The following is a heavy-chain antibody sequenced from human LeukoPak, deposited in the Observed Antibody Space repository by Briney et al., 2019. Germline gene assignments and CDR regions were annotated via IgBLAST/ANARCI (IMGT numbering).Heavy chain of an antibody. CDR2: IYYSGST. CDR1: GGSISSSSYY. CDR3: ASLPDYDFWSGYDLTGYYFDY. V-gene: IGHV4-39*01. Sequence: PSETLSLTCTVSGGSISSSSYYWGWIRQPPGKGLEWIGSIYYSGSTYYNPSLKSRATISVDTSKNQFSLKLSSVTAADTAVYYCASLPDYDFWSGYDLTGYYFDYWGQGTLVTVSS. D-gene: IGHD3-3*01. J-gene: IGHJ4*02.